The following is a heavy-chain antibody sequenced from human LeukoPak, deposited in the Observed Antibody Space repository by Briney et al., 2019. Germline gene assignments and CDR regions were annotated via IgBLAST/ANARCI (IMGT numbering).Heavy chain of an antibody. D-gene: IGHD3-22*01. V-gene: IGHV3-20*01. J-gene: IGHJ4*02. CDR2: INWNGGST. CDR1: GFTFDDYG. CDR3: ARARGYYDSSGYIDY. Sequence: PGGSLRLSCAASGFTFDDYGMSWVRQAPGKGLEWVSGINWNGGSTGYADPVKGRFTISRDNAKNSLYLQMNSLRAEDTALYHCARARGYYDSSGYIDYWGQGTLVTVSS.